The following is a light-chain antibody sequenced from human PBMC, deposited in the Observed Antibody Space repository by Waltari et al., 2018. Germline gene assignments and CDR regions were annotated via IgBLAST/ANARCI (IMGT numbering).Light chain of an antibody. CDR2: AAS. CDR1: QTISRY. CDR3: QESYSFTRT. J-gene: IGKJ1*01. Sequence: DIQMTQSTSSLSASVGERVTITCRASQTISRYLNWYQQKPGKAPNLLIYAASSLQSGVPSRFSGSGSGRDFTLIITSLQPEDFATYYCQESYSFTRTFGQGTKVEIK. V-gene: IGKV1-39*01.